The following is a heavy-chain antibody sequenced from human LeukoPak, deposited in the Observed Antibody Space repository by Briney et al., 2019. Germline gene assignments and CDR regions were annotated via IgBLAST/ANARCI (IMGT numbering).Heavy chain of an antibody. CDR3: ARLRWNPGRAFDI. CDR2: ISSSSSYI. J-gene: IGHJ3*02. CDR1: GFTFSIYG. Sequence: GGSLRLSCAAFGFTFSIYGMSWVRQAPGRGLEWVSSISSSSSYIYYADSVKGRFTISRDNAKNSLYLQMNSLRAEDTAVYYCARLRWNPGRAFDIWGQGTMVTVSS. D-gene: IGHD4-23*01. V-gene: IGHV3-21*01.